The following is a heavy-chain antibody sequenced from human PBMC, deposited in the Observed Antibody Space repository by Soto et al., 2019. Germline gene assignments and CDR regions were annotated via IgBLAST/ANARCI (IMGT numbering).Heavy chain of an antibody. CDR1: GFSISSYW. V-gene: IGHV3-7*03. Sequence: EVQLVESGGGLVQPGGSLRLSCAASGFSISSYWMTWVRQAPGKGLEWVAIIRKDGSEKYYVDSVKGRFTISRDNAKNSLYLQMNSPRDDDTAVYYCAGGSGWLSDYWGRGTLVTVSS. D-gene: IGHD6-19*01. J-gene: IGHJ4*02. CDR3: AGGSGWLSDY. CDR2: IRKDGSEK.